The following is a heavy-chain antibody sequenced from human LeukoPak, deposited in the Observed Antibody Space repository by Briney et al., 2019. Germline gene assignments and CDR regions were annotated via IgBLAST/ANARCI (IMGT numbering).Heavy chain of an antibody. D-gene: IGHD2-15*01. Sequence: SETLSLTCTVSGGSISSSTYYWAWIRQPPETGLEWIGTIYYTGSIFYSPSLKSRVTIPVDTYNNQFSLRLNSVTAADTAVYYCARLGCSGRSCFSAWNDYWGQGTLVTVSS. V-gene: IGHV4-39*01. J-gene: IGHJ4*02. CDR3: ARLGCSGRSCFSAWNDY. CDR1: GGSISSSTYY. CDR2: IYYTGSI.